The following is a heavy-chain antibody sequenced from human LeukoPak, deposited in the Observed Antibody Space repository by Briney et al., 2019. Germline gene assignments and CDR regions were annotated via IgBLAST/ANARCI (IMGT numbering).Heavy chain of an antibody. V-gene: IGHV4-59*01. CDR1: GGSISSYY. Sequence: ETLPLTCTVSGGSISSYYWSWIRQPPGRGLEWIGYISDTGTSIYNPSLKNRLSMLVDTSKNHFYLNLTSVTAADTAIYYCARTRTYLDYWGQGALVTVSS. CDR2: ISDTGTS. D-gene: IGHD1-7*01. CDR3: ARTRTYLDY. J-gene: IGHJ4*02.